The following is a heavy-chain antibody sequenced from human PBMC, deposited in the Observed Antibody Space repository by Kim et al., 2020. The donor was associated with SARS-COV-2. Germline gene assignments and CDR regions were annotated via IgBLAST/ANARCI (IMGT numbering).Heavy chain of an antibody. Sequence: GGSLRLSCAASGFTFSSYALSWVRQAPGKGLEWVSGISASGGDTYYADSVQGRFTISRDNSKNALNLEMNSLRAEDTALYYCAKETTITSPFYDYWGKGT. J-gene: IGHJ4*02. D-gene: IGHD4-4*01. V-gene: IGHV3-23*01. CDR3: AKETTITSPFYDY. CDR1: GFTFSSYA. CDR2: ISASGGDT.